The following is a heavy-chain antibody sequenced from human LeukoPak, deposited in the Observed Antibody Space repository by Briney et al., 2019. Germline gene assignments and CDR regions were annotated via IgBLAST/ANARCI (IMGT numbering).Heavy chain of an antibody. CDR3: ARGDSGGYYPHYHYYGMDV. CDR1: GDSISSSSYY. J-gene: IGHJ6*02. Sequence: SETLSLTCTVSGDSISSSSYYWAWIRQHPGKGLEWIGNIYSSGSTYYNPSLKSRVTVSVHTSENQFSLKLASVTAADTAVYYCARGDSGGYYPHYHYYGMDVWGQGTTVTVSS. CDR2: IYSSGST. V-gene: IGHV4-31*03. D-gene: IGHD3-22*01.